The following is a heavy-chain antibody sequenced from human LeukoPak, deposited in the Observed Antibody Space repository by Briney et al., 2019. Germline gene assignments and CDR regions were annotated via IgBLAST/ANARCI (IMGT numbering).Heavy chain of an antibody. CDR1: GYSFTSHW. CDR3: ARLRWPRGGRSSFDY. Sequence: GESLKISCKGSGYSFTSHWIGWVRQMPGKGLEWMGIVNPDDSDTICSPSFQGQVTISADESITTAYLQWSSLKASDTAMYYCARLRWPRGGRSSFDYWGQGALVTVSS. J-gene: IGHJ4*02. V-gene: IGHV5-51*01. D-gene: IGHD3-10*01. CDR2: VNPDDSDT.